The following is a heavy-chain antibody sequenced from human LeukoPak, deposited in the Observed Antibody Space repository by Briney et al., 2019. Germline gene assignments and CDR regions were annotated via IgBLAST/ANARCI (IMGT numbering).Heavy chain of an antibody. CDR3: ARGPDILTACSPDY. J-gene: IGHJ4*02. Sequence: GGSLRLSCAASGFTFSTYSMNWVRQAPGKGLEWVSSISNSGTYIYYADLVKGRFTLSRDNAKNSLYLQMDSLRAEDTAVYYCARGPDILTACSPDYWGQGTLVTVSS. CDR2: ISNSGTYI. D-gene: IGHD3-9*01. V-gene: IGHV3-21*01. CDR1: GFTFSTYS.